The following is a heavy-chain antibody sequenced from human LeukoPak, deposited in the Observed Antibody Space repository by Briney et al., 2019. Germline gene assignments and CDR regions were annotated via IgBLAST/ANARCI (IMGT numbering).Heavy chain of an antibody. Sequence: TGGSLRLSCAASGFAFSSYDMHWVSQATGKGLEWVLAIGTAGDTYYPGSVKGRFTISRENAKNSLYLQMNSLRAGDTAVYYCARAYRGYYGSGSYYNDAFDIWGQGTMVTVSS. D-gene: IGHD3-10*01. CDR2: IGTAGDT. CDR1: GFAFSSYD. J-gene: IGHJ3*02. V-gene: IGHV3-13*04. CDR3: ARAYRGYYGSGSYYNDAFDI.